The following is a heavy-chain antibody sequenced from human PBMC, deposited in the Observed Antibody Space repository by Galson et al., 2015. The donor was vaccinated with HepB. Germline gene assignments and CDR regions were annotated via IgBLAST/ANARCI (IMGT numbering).Heavy chain of an antibody. V-gene: IGHV3-48*02. CDR2: ITSSSSTI. CDR1: GFTFTSYS. Sequence: SLRLSCAASGFTFTSYSMNWVRQAPGKGLEWVSYITSSSSTIYYADSVKGRFTISRDNAKNSLYLQMNSLRDEDTAVYYCARTAYDFWSGYPNSNAFDIWGQGTMVTVSP. CDR3: ARTAYDFWSGYPNSNAFDI. D-gene: IGHD3-3*01. J-gene: IGHJ3*02.